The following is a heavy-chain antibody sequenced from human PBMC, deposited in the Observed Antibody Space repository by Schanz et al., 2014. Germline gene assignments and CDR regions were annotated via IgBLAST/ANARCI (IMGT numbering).Heavy chain of an antibody. CDR3: AKAYSTSRPYSMDI. V-gene: IGHV3-9*01. D-gene: IGHD6-6*01. J-gene: IGHJ1*01. CDR2: ISWNRGII. CDR1: GFTFDDYA. Sequence: EVQLVESGGGLVQPGRSLRLSCAASGFTFDDYAMHWVRQAPGKGLEWVSGISWNRGIIGYADSVKGRFTISRDNAKNSLYLQMNSLRAEDTALYYCAKAYSTSRPYSMDIWGQGTLVTVSS.